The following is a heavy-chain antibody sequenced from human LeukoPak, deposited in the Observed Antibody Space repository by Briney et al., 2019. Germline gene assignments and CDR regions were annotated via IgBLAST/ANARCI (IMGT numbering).Heavy chain of an antibody. CDR3: ARDRCSSTSCYTRWFDP. V-gene: IGHV4-4*07. CDR2: IYTSGST. J-gene: IGHJ5*02. Sequence: SETLSLTCTVSGGSISSYYWSWIRQPAGKGLEWIGRIYTSGSTNYNPSLKSRVTMSVDTSKNQFSLKLSSVTAADTAVYYCARDRCSSTSCYTRWFDPWGQGTLVTVPS. CDR1: GGSISSYY. D-gene: IGHD2-2*02.